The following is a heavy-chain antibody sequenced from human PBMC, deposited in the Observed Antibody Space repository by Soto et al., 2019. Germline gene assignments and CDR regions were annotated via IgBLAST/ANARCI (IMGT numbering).Heavy chain of an antibody. CDR3: ARLAVTSSTHFDY. V-gene: IGHV5-51*01. D-gene: IGHD2-21*02. Sequence: GESLKISCQGSGYRFIAYWIGWVGQKPGKGLELMGIIYPADSDVRYSPSFQGQVTISVDKSINTAYLQWSSLKASDTAIYYCARLAVTSSTHFDYWGQGTPVTVSS. CDR2: IYPADSDV. J-gene: IGHJ4*02. CDR1: GYRFIAYW.